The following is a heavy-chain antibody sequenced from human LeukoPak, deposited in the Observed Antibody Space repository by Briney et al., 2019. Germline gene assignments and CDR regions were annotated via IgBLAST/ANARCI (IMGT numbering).Heavy chain of an antibody. CDR2: IYYSGRT. J-gene: IGHJ3*02. V-gene: IGHV4-31*03. CDR3: ARDTHSSARGAFDI. D-gene: IGHD2-15*01. CDR1: GGSISNGGYY. Sequence: SQTLSLTCTVAGGSISNGGYYWSWIRQHPGKGLEWIGYIYYSGRTYYNPSLKSRVTISVDTSKNQFSLKLSSVTAADTAVYYCARDTHSSARGAFDIWGQGTMVTVSS.